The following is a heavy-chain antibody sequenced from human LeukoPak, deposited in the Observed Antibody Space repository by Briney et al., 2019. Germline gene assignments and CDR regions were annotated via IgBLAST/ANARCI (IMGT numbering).Heavy chain of an antibody. J-gene: IGHJ4*02. CDR2: ISYDGSNK. V-gene: IGHV3-30-3*01. CDR1: GFTFSSYA. Sequence: GRSLRLSCAASGFTFSSYAMHWVRQAPGKGLEWVAVISYDGSNKYYADSVKGRFTISRDNSKNTLYLQMNSLRAEDTAVYYCARGSTTGTREVDYWGQGTLVTVSS. CDR3: ARGSTTGTREVDY. D-gene: IGHD1-1*01.